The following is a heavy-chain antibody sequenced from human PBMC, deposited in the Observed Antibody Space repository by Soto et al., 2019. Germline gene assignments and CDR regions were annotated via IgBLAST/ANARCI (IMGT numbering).Heavy chain of an antibody. V-gene: IGHV4-30-2*01. J-gene: IGHJ4*02. Sequence: SETLSLTCAVSGGSISSGGYSWSWIRQPPGKGLEWIGYIYHSGSTYYNPSLKSRVTISVDRSKNQFSLKLSSVTAADTAVYYCARSTYYDFWSGYPVRLGEGYYFDYWGQGTLVTVSS. CDR3: ARSTYYDFWSGYPVRLGEGYYFDY. D-gene: IGHD3-3*01. CDR1: GGSISSGGYS. CDR2: IYHSGST.